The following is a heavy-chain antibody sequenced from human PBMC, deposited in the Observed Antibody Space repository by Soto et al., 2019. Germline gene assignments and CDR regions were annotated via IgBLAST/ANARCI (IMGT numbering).Heavy chain of an antibody. CDR2: IYHGGTT. Sequence: SETLSLTCTVSGDSISSGSYWGWIRQPPGEGPEWIARIYHGGTTFYNPSLKSRISISVDTSKNQFSLRLTSVTAADTATYYCARVNVMVVAGSTFDYWGPGTLVTVSS. J-gene: IGHJ4*02. V-gene: IGHV4-38-2*02. CDR3: ARVNVMVVAGSTFDY. D-gene: IGHD6-19*01. CDR1: GDSISSGSY.